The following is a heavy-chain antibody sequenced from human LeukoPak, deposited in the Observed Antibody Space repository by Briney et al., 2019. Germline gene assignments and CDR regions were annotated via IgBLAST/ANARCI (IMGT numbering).Heavy chain of an antibody. CDR3: ASDPYDYVWGSYRQSDAFDI. V-gene: IGHV3-7*01. D-gene: IGHD3-16*02. CDR1: GFTFSSYW. Sequence: GGSLRLSCAASGFTFSSYWMSWVRQAPGKGLEWVANIKQDGSEKYYVDSVKGRFTISRDNAKNSLYLQMNSLRAEVTAVYYCASDPYDYVWGSYRQSDAFDIWGQGTMVTVSS. J-gene: IGHJ3*02. CDR2: IKQDGSEK.